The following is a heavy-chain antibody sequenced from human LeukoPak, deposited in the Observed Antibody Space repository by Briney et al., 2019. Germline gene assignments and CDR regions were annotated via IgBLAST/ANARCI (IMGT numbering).Heavy chain of an antibody. Sequence: SETLSLTCTVSGGSISSYYWSWIRQPAGKGLEWIGYIYYSGSTNYNPSLKSRVTISVDTSKNQFSLKLNSLTAADTTVYYCARDPIYSTGSGWYSATYWGQGSRVTVSS. CDR2: IYYSGST. CDR3: ARDPIYSTGSGWYSATY. CDR1: GGSISSYY. V-gene: IGHV4-59*12. J-gene: IGHJ4*02. D-gene: IGHD6-19*01.